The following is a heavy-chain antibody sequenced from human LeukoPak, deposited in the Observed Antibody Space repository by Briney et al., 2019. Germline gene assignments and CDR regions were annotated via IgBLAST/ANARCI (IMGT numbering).Heavy chain of an antibody. J-gene: IGHJ4*02. CDR2: IYPDDSDA. CDR3: ATPTLGTIGEYLFDY. Sequence: KTGGSLRLSCKGSGYTFTTYWIGWVRQLPGKGLEWMGIIYPDDSDARYSPSFQGQVTISADKSISTAYLQWSTLKASDTAMYYCATPTLGTIGEYLFDYWGQGTLVTVSS. V-gene: IGHV5-51*01. D-gene: IGHD1-7*01. CDR1: GYTFTTYW.